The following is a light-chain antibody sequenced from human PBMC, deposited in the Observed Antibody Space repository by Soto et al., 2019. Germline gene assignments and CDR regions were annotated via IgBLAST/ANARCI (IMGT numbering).Light chain of an antibody. CDR2: DAS. CDR1: QDINNY. J-gene: IGKJ4*01. CDR3: QQYVDLPPT. Sequence: DIQMTQSPSSLSASVGDRVTISCQASQDINNYLNWYQQKPGKAPKLLIYDASKLETGVTSRFSGSGSGTDFTFTISSLQPEDIATYYCQQYVDLPPTFGGGTKVEIK. V-gene: IGKV1-33*01.